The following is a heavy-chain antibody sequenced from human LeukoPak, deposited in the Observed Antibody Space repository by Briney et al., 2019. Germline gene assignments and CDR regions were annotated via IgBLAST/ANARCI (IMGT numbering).Heavy chain of an antibody. Sequence: PGGSLRLSCAASGFTFSIYAMHWVRQAPGKGLEWVAVITHDGGNRYYADSVKGRFTISRDNSKSTLYLQMRSLRAEDTAVYYCATDKSYFDSRSHQGFDYWGQGTLVTVSS. CDR1: GFTFSIYA. D-gene: IGHD3-10*01. CDR3: ATDKSYFDSRSHQGFDY. CDR2: ITHDGGNR. J-gene: IGHJ4*02. V-gene: IGHV3-30*15.